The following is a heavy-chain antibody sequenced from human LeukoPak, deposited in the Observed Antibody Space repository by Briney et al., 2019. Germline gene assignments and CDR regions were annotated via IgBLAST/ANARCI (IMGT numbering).Heavy chain of an antibody. CDR3: AIDYGGNMDAFDS. V-gene: IGHV4-4*07. J-gene: IGHJ3*02. CDR2: IYIRWST. D-gene: IGHD4-23*01. CDR1: GGSISSYY. Sequence: SETVSLMCSVSGGSISSYYWIWMRPPAGKGREWIGRIYIRWSTNYHPSLKSRVTMSVDTSNNQFSLKLSSVTAADTAVYYCAIDYGGNMDAFDSWGQGTMVTVPS.